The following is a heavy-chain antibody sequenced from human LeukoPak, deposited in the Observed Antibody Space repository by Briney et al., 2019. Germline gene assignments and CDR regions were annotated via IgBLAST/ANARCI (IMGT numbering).Heavy chain of an antibody. D-gene: IGHD6-19*01. V-gene: IGHV3-23*01. J-gene: IGHJ4*02. CDR2: ISGSGGST. CDR3: AKASSGWDFDY. Sequence: PGGSLRLCCAAPIFTFSSYAMSWVRQAPGKGLGWVSAISGSGGSTYYADSVKGRFTISRDNSKNTLYLQMNSLRAEDTAVYYCAKASSGWDFDYWGQGTLVTVSS. CDR1: IFTFSSYA.